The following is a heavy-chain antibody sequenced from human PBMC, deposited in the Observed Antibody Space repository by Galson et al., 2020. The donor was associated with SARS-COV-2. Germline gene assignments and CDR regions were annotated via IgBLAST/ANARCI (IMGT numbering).Heavy chain of an antibody. D-gene: IGHD2-15*01. V-gene: IGHV3-21*01. J-gene: IGHJ4*02. CDR2: ISSSSSYI. Sequence: KIGESLKISCAASGFTFSSYSMNWVRQAPGKGLEWVSSISSSSSYIYYADSVKGRFTISRDNAKNSLYLQMNSLRAEDTAVYYCARAGYCSGGSCPRDFDYWGQGTLVTVSS. CDR1: GFTFSSYS. CDR3: ARAGYCSGGSCPRDFDY.